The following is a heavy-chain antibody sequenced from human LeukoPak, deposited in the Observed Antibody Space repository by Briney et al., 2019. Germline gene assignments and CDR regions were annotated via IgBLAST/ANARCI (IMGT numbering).Heavy chain of an antibody. CDR3: ARDGFGTGSN. Sequence: GGSLRLSCAASGFTFSSYGMHWVRQAPGKGLEWVAVIWYDGSNKYYADSVKGRFTISGDNSKNTLYLQMNTLRADDTAVYYCARDGFGTGSNWGQGTLVTVSS. CDR1: GFTFSSYG. J-gene: IGHJ4*02. CDR2: IWYDGSNK. V-gene: IGHV3-33*01. D-gene: IGHD3-16*01.